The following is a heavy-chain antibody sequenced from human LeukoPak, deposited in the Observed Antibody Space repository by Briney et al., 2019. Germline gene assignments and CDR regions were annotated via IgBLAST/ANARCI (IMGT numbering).Heavy chain of an antibody. Sequence: GGSLRLSCAASGFTFSSYAMSWVRQTPGKGLEWVSTISGSGDSTYYADSVKGRFTISRDNSKNTLYLQMNSLRAEDTAVYYCARDRGRGSYYYFDYWGQGTLVTVSS. CDR1: GFTFSSYA. D-gene: IGHD1-26*01. V-gene: IGHV3-23*01. CDR3: ARDRGRGSYYYFDY. J-gene: IGHJ4*02. CDR2: ISGSGDST.